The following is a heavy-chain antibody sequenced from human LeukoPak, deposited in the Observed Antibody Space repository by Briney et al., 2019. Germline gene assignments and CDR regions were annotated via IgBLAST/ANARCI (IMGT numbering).Heavy chain of an antibody. CDR3: ARDWGSGRFDY. Sequence: GGSLRLSCAAPGFSFSTSSMNWVRQTPGKGLEWVSYISSSGSTIYYADSVKGRFTISRDNAKNSLYLQMNSLRAEDTAVYYCARDWGSGRFDYWGQGTLVTVSS. CDR1: GFSFSTSS. J-gene: IGHJ4*02. CDR2: ISSSGSTI. D-gene: IGHD3-10*01. V-gene: IGHV3-48*04.